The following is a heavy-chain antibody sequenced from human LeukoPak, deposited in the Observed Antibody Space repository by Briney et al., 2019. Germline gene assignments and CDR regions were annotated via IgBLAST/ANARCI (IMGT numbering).Heavy chain of an antibody. CDR1: GCSISDYY. Sequence: SETLSLTCTVSGCSISDYYWSWIRQPAGKGLEWIGRISTSGNTDYDSSLRSRVTISVDKSQNQFSLNLSSVAAADTAVYYCARRRVCSNGVGPYYYYYYMDVWGKGTTVTVSS. CDR3: ARRRVCSNGVGPYYYYYYMDV. J-gene: IGHJ6*03. D-gene: IGHD2-8*01. V-gene: IGHV4-4*07. CDR2: ISTSGNT.